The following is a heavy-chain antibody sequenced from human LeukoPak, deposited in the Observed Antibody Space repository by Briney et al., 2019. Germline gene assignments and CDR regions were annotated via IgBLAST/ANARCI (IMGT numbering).Heavy chain of an antibody. D-gene: IGHD5-18*01. CDR3: ARTQTEYSYGHPYCFDY. CDR2: ISGSGANT. CDR1: GFTFSSYG. Sequence: GGTLRLSCAASGFTFSSYGMTWVRQAPGKGLEWVSAISGSGANTYYADSVKGRFTISRDNSKDTLYLQMNSLRAEDTAVYYCARTQTEYSYGHPYCFDYWGQGTLVTVSS. J-gene: IGHJ4*02. V-gene: IGHV3-23*01.